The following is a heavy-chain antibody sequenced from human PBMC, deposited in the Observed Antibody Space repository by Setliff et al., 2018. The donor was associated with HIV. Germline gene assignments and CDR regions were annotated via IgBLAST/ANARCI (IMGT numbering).Heavy chain of an antibody. CDR2: IYFSGSA. CDR1: GDSITSGSFF. Sequence: PSETLSLTCTVSGDSITSGSFFWTWIRQNPGKGLEWIGYIYFSGSATYNPSLKSPVSISVDTSKNHFSLRLSSVTAADTAVYYCARGEFYCGTDCYWSSFDYWGQGILVTVSS. J-gene: IGHJ4*02. D-gene: IGHD2-21*02. CDR3: ARGEFYCGTDCYWSSFDY. V-gene: IGHV4-31*01.